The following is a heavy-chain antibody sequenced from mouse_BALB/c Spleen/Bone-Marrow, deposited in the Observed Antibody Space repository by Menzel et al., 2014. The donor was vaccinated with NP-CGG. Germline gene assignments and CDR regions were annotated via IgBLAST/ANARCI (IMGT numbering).Heavy chain of an antibody. CDR3: ARGDYDGAWFTY. Sequence: QVQLQQSGADLVKPGASVRLSCTASGYIFTSYYIHWVKQRPEQGLEWIGWIYPGNVNSNYHPKFKGKASMTADKSSSTAYMQLSSITYEDSAVYCGARGDYDGAWFTYWGQGTLVTVSA. CDR1: GYIFTSYY. D-gene: IGHD2-4*01. V-gene: IGHV1-66*01. J-gene: IGHJ3*01. CDR2: IYPGNVNS.